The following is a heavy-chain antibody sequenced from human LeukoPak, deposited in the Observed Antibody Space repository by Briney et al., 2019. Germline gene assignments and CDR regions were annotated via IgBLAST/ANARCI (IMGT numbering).Heavy chain of an antibody. D-gene: IGHD3-22*01. CDR1: GGTFSSYA. CDR2: IIPIFGTA. J-gene: IGHJ1*01. V-gene: IGHV1-69*05. Sequence: ASVKVSCKASGGTFSSYAISWVRQAPGQGLEWMGRIIPIFGTANYAQKFQGRVTITTDESTSTAYMELSSLRSEDTAVYYCARGDNSGPEYFQHWGQGTLVTVSS. CDR3: ARGDNSGPEYFQH.